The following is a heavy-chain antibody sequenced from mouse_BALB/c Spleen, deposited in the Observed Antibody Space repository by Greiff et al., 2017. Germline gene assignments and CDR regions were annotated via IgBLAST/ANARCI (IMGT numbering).Heavy chain of an antibody. CDR3: ARHSCGSSYWYFDV. V-gene: IGHV5-6*01. J-gene: IGHJ1*01. CDR1: GFTFSSYG. D-gene: IGHD1-1*01. Sequence: EVQRVESGGDLVKPGGSLKLSCAASGFTFSSYGMSWVRQTPDKRLEWVATISSGGSYTYYPDSVKGRFTISRDNAKNTLYLQMSSLTSEDTAMYYCARHSCGSSYWYFDVWGAGTTVTVSS. CDR2: ISSGGSYT.